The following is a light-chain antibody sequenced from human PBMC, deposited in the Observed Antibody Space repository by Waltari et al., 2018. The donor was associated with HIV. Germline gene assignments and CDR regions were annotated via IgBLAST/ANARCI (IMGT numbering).Light chain of an antibody. CDR3: CSYAGTYTYV. Sequence: QSALTQPRSVSGSPGQSVTISCTGTASDIGSFDYVSWYQQYPGKAPKFIIYEVFQRPQGVPARCTASKSGITASLTISGLQDEDEADYYCCSYAGTYTYVFGSGTTVTVL. CDR2: EVF. J-gene: IGLJ1*01. CDR1: ASDIGSFDY. V-gene: IGLV2-11*01.